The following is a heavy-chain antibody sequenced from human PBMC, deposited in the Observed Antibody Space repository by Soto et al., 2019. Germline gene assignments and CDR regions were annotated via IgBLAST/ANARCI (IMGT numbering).Heavy chain of an antibody. Sequence: EVQLVESGGGLVQPGGSPRLSCAASGLTFSLYSMSWVRQAPGKGLEWVPYISRSSTGIHYADSVKVRFTISRDDATNSMHLQMNSLRDGDTAVYYCARAVTWGLDVWGQGTTVSISS. D-gene: IGHD3-10*01. CDR2: ISRSSTGI. CDR3: ARAVTWGLDV. CDR1: GLTFSLYS. V-gene: IGHV3-48*02. J-gene: IGHJ6*02.